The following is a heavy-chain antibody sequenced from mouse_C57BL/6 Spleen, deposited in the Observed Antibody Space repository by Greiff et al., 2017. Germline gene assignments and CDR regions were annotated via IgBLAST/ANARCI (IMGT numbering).Heavy chain of an antibody. J-gene: IGHJ4*01. CDR1: GYTFTGYW. V-gene: IGHV1-9*01. CDR2: ILPGSGST. CDR3: ASGGEFDTVVAQYYYAMDY. D-gene: IGHD1-1*01. Sequence: QVQLKQSGAELMKPGASVKLSCKATGYTFTGYWIEWVKQRPGHGLEWIGEILPGSGSTNYNEKFKGKATFTADTSSNTAYRQLSSLTTEDSAIYYCASGGEFDTVVAQYYYAMDYWGQGTSVTVSS.